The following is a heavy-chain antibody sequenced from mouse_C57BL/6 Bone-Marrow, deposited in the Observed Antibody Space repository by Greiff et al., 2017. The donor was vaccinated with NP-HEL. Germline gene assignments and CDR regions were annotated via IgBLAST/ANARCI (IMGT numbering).Heavy chain of an antibody. CDR1: GFTFSSYA. Sequence: EVQLVESGGGLVKPGGSLKLSCAASGFTFSSYAMSWVRQTPEKRLEWVATISDGGSYTYYPANVKGRFTISRDNAKNNLYLQMSHLKSEDTSMYYCARGEGFDYWGQGTTLTVSA. V-gene: IGHV5-4*01. J-gene: IGHJ2*01. CDR3: ARGEGFDY. CDR2: ISDGGSYT.